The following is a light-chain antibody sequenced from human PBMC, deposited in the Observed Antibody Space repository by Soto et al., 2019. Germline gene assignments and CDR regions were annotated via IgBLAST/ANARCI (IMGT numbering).Light chain of an antibody. CDR1: QSISSW. V-gene: IGKV1-5*01. Sequence: DIQMSQSPSTLSASVGDRVTITYRASQSISSWLAWYQQKPGKGPRLLIYDASSLESGVPSRFSGSGSGTEFTLTISSLQPDDFATYYCPQYNRYSWTFGQGTKVDIK. CDR2: DAS. J-gene: IGKJ1*01. CDR3: PQYNRYSWT.